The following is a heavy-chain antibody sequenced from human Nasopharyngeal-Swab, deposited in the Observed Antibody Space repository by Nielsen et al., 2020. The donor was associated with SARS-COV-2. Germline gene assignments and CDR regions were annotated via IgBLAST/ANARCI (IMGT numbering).Heavy chain of an antibody. CDR2: ISSSGSTI. V-gene: IGHV3-11*01. Sequence: GESLKISCAASGFTFSDYYMSWIRQAPGKGLEWASYISSSGSTIYYADSVKGRFTISRDNAKNSLYLQMNSLRAEDTAVYYCARGSYGDKDAFDIWGQGTMVTVSS. D-gene: IGHD4-17*01. J-gene: IGHJ3*02. CDR3: ARGSYGDKDAFDI. CDR1: GFTFSDYY.